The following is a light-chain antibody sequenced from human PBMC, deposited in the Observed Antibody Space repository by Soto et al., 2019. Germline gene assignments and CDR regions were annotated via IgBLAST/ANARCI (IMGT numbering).Light chain of an antibody. J-gene: IGKJ1*01. CDR2: AAS. Sequence: DIPMTQSPSAMSASVGDRVTITCRASQDISDFLAWFQQKPGEVPKRLIYAASSLESGVPSRFSGSGSGTEFTLTINSLQPEDFATYYCLQNNRYPWTFGQGTKVEIK. CDR3: LQNNRYPWT. V-gene: IGKV1-17*03. CDR1: QDISDF.